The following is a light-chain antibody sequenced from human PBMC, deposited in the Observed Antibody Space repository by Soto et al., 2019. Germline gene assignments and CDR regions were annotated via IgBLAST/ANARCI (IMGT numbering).Light chain of an antibody. CDR3: SSYTNINTTAGV. CDR1: SGDIGSYNR. CDR2: EVT. V-gene: IGLV2-14*01. J-gene: IGLJ1*01. Sequence: QSVLTQPASVSGSPGQSITISCTGTSGDIGSYNRVSWYQQHPGKAPKIIIYEVTDRPSGVSNRFSGSKSGTTDSLTISGLQPQDVAVSYCSSYTNINTTAGVFATGTKATV.